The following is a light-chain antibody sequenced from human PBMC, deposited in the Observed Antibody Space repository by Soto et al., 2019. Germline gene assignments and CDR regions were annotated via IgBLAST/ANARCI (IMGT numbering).Light chain of an antibody. V-gene: IGKV3D-20*02. Sequence: EFVLSQSPGTLSLSPGERATLSCSASQTVINNYLAWYQQKPGRTPSLLIYYTSAGATGVPARFSGSGAGTEFTLTISSLLSEDFAVYYCQQRSNWPPWTFGEGTKVDIK. CDR1: QTVINNY. CDR3: QQRSNWPPWT. J-gene: IGKJ1*01. CDR2: YTS.